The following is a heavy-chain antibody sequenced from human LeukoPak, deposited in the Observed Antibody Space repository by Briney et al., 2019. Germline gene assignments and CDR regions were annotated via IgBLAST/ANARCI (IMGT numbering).Heavy chain of an antibody. CDR2: ISSSSSTI. J-gene: IGHJ4*02. CDR3: AKGDSGSSYFDY. V-gene: IGHV3-48*01. D-gene: IGHD1-26*01. CDR1: GFTFSSYS. Sequence: GGSLRLSCAASGFTFSSYSMNWVRQAPGKGLEWVSYISSSSSTIYYADSVKGRFTIPRDNSKNTLYLQMNSLRAEDTAVYYCAKGDSGSSYFDYWGQGTLVTVSS.